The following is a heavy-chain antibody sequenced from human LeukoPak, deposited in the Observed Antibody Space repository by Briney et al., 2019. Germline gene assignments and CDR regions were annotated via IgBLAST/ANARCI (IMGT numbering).Heavy chain of an antibody. CDR2: FSDSGGST. Sequence: GGSLRLSCAASGFTFSSYAMSWVRQAPGKGLECISGFSDSGGSTYHADSVKGRFTISRDNSKNTLYLQMNSLRAEDTAVYYCAKTPFTMIGRFDYWGQGTLVTVSS. J-gene: IGHJ4*02. CDR1: GFTFSSYA. CDR3: AKTPFTMIGRFDY. V-gene: IGHV3-23*01. D-gene: IGHD3-22*01.